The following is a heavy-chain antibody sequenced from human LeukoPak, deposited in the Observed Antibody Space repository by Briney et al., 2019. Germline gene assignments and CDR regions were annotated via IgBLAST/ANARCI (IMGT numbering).Heavy chain of an antibody. J-gene: IGHJ3*02. CDR1: AYSISSGYY. CDR2: IHYSGST. V-gene: IGHV4-38-2*02. CDR3: ARDRYYYDSSGYSDAFDI. Sequence: TETLSLTCTVSAYSISSGYYWGWIRQPPGKGLEWIATIHYSGSTDYNPSLKSRVTMSMDTSNNQFSLKLSSVTAADTAVYYCARDRYYYDSSGYSDAFDIWGQGTMVTVSS. D-gene: IGHD3-22*01.